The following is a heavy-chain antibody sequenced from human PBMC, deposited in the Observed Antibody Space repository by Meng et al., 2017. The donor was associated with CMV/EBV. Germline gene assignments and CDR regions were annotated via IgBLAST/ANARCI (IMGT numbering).Heavy chain of an antibody. V-gene: IGHV3-23*01. CDR2: ISGSGGST. CDR1: GFTFSSYA. CDR3: AKGVVGALEGY. D-gene: IGHD1-26*01. J-gene: IGHJ4*02. Sequence: GGSLRLSCAASGFTFSSYAMSWVRQAPGKGLEWVSAISGSGGSTYYADSVKGRFTISRDNSKNTLYLQVNSLRAEDTAVYYCAKGVVGALEGYWGQGTLVTVSS.